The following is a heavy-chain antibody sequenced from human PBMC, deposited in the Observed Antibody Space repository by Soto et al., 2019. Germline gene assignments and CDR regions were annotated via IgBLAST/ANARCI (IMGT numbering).Heavy chain of an antibody. D-gene: IGHD4-17*01. Sequence: SETLSLTCTVSGGSISSGDYYWSWIRQHPGKGLEWIGYIYYSGGTYYNPSLKSRVTISVDTSKNQFSLKLSSVTAADTAVYYCAREAGYGDYLVDYWGQGTLVTVS. CDR1: GGSISSGDYY. J-gene: IGHJ4*02. CDR2: IYYSGGT. V-gene: IGHV4-31*03. CDR3: AREAGYGDYLVDY.